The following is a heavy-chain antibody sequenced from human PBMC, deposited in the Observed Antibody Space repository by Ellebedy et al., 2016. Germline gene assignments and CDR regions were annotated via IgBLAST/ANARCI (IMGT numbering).Heavy chain of an antibody. CDR1: GYSFTSYW. D-gene: IGHD3-22*01. CDR3: ARLESDYYDSSGYYSYYFDY. Sequence: GESLKISCKGSGYSFTSYWIGWVRQMPGKGLEWMGIIYPGDSDTRYSPSFQGQVTISADKSISTAYLQWSSLKASDTAMYYCARLESDYYDSSGYYSYYFDYWGQGTLVTVSS. J-gene: IGHJ4*02. V-gene: IGHV5-51*01. CDR2: IYPGDSDT.